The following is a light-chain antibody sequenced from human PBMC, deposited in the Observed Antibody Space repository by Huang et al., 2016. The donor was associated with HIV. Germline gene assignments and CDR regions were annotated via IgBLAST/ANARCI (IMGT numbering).Light chain of an antibody. J-gene: IGKJ4*01. CDR1: ESVGSS. CDR2: GAS. Sequence: EIVMTQSPATLSVSPGERVILSCRASESVGSSLAWYQQKTGKAPGLLISGASTRASGVPPRVSGSGSGTEFTLSISGLQSADFAVYYCQQYDKWPPLLTFGGGTKVEIK. V-gene: IGKV3-15*01. CDR3: QQYDKWPPLLT.